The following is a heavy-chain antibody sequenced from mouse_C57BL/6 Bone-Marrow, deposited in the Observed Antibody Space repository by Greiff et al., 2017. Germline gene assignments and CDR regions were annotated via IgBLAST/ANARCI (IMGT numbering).Heavy chain of an antibody. CDR3: AREEGFTTVVPYDFDY. V-gene: IGHV1-69*01. J-gene: IGHJ2*01. D-gene: IGHD1-1*01. CDR2: IDPSDSYT. Sequence: QVQLQQPGAELVMPGASVKLSCKASGYTFTSYWMHWVKQRPGQGLEWIGEIDPSDSYTNYNQKFKGKSTLTVDKSSSTAYMQLSSLTSEDSAVYYCAREEGFTTVVPYDFDYWGQGTTLTVSS. CDR1: GYTFTSYW.